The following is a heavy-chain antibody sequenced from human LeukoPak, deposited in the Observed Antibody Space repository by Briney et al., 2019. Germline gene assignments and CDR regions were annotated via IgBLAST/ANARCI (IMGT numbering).Heavy chain of an antibody. V-gene: IGHV5-51*01. CDR1: GYSFTSYW. J-gene: IGHJ4*02. Sequence: GESLKISCKGSGYSFTSYWIGWVRQMPGKGLEWMGIIYPGGSDTRYSPSFQGQVTISADKSISTAYLQWSSLKASDTAMYYCARQAGPYYDSSGYPDHWGQGTLVTVSS. CDR2: IYPGGSDT. CDR3: ARQAGPYYDSSGYPDH. D-gene: IGHD3-22*01.